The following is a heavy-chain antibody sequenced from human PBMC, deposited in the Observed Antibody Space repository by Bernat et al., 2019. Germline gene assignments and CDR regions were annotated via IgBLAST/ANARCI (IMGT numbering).Heavy chain of an antibody. CDR1: GGSISSSDYL. CDR2: IHYSGST. V-gene: IGHV4-39*02. J-gene: IGHJ4*02. CDR3: ARRVTYGSTFDY. Sequence: HLQLQESGPGLMKPSETLSLTCTVSGGSISSSDYLWGWLRQPPGKGLEWIGNIHYSGSTHYDPSLQSRVTISVDTSKNHFSLKMTSGTAADTAVYYCARRVTYGSTFDYWGQGTLVPVSS. D-gene: IGHD3-10*01.